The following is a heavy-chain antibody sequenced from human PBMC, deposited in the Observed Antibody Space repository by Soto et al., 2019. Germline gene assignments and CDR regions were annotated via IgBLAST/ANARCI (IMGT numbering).Heavy chain of an antibody. J-gene: IGHJ3*02. Sequence: KAGGSLRLSCAASGFTFSNAWMSWVRQAPGKGLEWVGRIKSKTDGGTTDYAAPVKGRFTISRDDSKNTLYLQMNSLKTEDTAVYYCTTTLGPLGTDAFDIWGQGTMVTVSS. V-gene: IGHV3-15*01. D-gene: IGHD7-27*01. CDR3: TTTLGPLGTDAFDI. CDR2: IKSKTDGGTT. CDR1: GFTFSNAW.